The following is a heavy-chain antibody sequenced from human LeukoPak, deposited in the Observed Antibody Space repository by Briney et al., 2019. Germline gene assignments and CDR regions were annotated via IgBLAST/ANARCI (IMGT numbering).Heavy chain of an antibody. J-gene: IGHJ4*02. CDR3: ARASYYDSSGYYFDY. CDR2: IIPILGAA. CDR1: GGTFSSYA. Sequence: GASVKVSCKASGGTFSSYAISWVRQAPGQGLEWMGRIIPILGAANYAQKFQGRVTVTADKSTSTAYMELSSLRSEDTAVYYCARASYYDSSGYYFDYWGQGTLVTVSS. D-gene: IGHD3-22*01. V-gene: IGHV1-69*04.